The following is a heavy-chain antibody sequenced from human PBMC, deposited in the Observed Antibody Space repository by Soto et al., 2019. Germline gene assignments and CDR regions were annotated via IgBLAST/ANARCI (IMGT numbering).Heavy chain of an antibody. Sequence: SETLSLTCNVSGVSISSYYWSWIRQPPGKGLEWIGYMFYSGDTNYNPSLKSRVTISVDTSKNQFSLKLSSVTAADTAVYYCARQGFGALHGLVDAWGQGTTVTVSS. D-gene: IGHD3-10*01. J-gene: IGHJ6*02. CDR1: GVSISSYY. CDR3: ARQGFGALHGLVDA. V-gene: IGHV4-59*08. CDR2: MFYSGDT.